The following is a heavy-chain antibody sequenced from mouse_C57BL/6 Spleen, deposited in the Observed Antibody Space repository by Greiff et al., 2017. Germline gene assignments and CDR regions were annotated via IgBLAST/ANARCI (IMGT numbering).Heavy chain of an antibody. CDR1: GFTFSNYG. J-gene: IGHJ1*03. CDR2: ISSGGSYT. D-gene: IGHD1-1*01. Sequence: EVQLVESGGDLVKPGGSLKLSCAASGFTFSNYGMSWVRQTPDKRLEWVATISSGGSYTYYPDSVKGRLIISRDNAKNTLYLQMRSLKSEDTAMYYCARHYCDSGHWYCDVWGTGTTVTVSS. CDR3: ARHYCDSGHWYCDV. V-gene: IGHV5-6*01.